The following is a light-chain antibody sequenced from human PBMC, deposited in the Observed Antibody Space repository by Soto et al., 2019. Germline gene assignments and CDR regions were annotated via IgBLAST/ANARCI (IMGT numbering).Light chain of an antibody. CDR1: QDISNY. CDR3: QQYDNLPLT. J-gene: IGKJ4*01. CDR2: DAS. Sequence: DIQMTQSPSSLSASVGDRVTITCQASQDISNYLNWYQQKPGKAPRLLIYDASNLETGVPSRFSGSGSGTDFTSTISSLQPADIATYYCQQYDNLPLTFGGGTKVEIK. V-gene: IGKV1-33*01.